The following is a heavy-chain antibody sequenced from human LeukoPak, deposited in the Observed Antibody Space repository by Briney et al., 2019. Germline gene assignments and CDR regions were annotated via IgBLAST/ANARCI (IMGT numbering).Heavy chain of an antibody. D-gene: IGHD4-17*01. CDR3: ARVRTTVTTFKNYYYGMDV. V-gene: IGHV4-34*01. CDR1: GASFSDFY. Sequence: SQTLSLTCAVYGASFSDFYWSWIRQPPGMGLEWIGEINHSGSTNHNPSLKSRLTISVDTSKNQLSLKLSSVTAADTAVYYCARVRTTVTTFKNYYYGMDVWGQGTTVTVSS. J-gene: IGHJ6*02. CDR2: INHSGST.